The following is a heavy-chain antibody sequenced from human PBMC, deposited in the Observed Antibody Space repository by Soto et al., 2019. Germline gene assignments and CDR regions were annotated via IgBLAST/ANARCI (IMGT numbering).Heavy chain of an antibody. CDR1: GFSLSTSRMA. CDR2: IYWDDDK. CDR3: AHIVVAGLGYYFDY. V-gene: IGHV2-5*02. D-gene: IGHD6-19*01. J-gene: IGHJ4*02. Sequence: QITLKESGRTLVKPTQTLKLTCTFAGFSLSTSRMAVGWIRQPPGKALEWLALIYWDDDKRYSPFLKSRLTITKDTSKNQVVLTMSNMDPVVTARYYCAHIVVAGLGYYFDYWGQGTLVTVSS.